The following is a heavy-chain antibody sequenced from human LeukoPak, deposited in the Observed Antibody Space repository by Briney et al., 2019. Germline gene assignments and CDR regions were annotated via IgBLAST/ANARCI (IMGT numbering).Heavy chain of an antibody. Sequence: SETLSLTCTVYGGSFITYYWSWIRQPPGKGLEWIGEINHSGSTNYNPSLKSRVTISLDTSKNQFSLKLTSVTAADTALYYCARDSGPSNYWFDPWGQGTLVTVSS. CDR3: ARDSGPSNYWFDP. D-gene: IGHD4-11*01. CDR1: GGSFITYY. CDR2: INHSGST. J-gene: IGHJ5*02. V-gene: IGHV4-34*01.